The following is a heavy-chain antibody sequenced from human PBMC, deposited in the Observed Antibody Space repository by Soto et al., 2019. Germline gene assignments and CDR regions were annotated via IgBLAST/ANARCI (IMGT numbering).Heavy chain of an antibody. V-gene: IGHV1-2*02. D-gene: IGHD3-22*01. CDR2: INPNSSGT. J-gene: IGHJ6*02. Sequence: ASVKVSCKASGYSLRGNYIHWVRQTPGQGLEWMGWINPNSSGTVYAQKFQGRVTMTRDTSLTTVYMQLNRLTPDDSAVYYCARDLRVDGPDNYAMDVWGQGTTVTFSS. CDR3: ARDLRVDGPDNYAMDV. CDR1: GYSLRGNY.